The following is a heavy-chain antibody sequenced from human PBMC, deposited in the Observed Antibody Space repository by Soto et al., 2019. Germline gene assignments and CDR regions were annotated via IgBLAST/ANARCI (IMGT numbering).Heavy chain of an antibody. V-gene: IGHV1-2*04. J-gene: IGHJ6*02. Sequence: ASVKVSCKASGYTFTDYYMHWVRQAPGQGLEWMGWINPNSGGTNYAQKFQDWVTMTRDTSISTAYMELSRLTSDDTAVYYCARDVTRTQSCTNGVCYYHYYDMDVWGQGTMVTVSS. D-gene: IGHD2-8*01. CDR3: ARDVTRTQSCTNGVCYYHYYDMDV. CDR2: INPNSGGT. CDR1: GYTFTDYY.